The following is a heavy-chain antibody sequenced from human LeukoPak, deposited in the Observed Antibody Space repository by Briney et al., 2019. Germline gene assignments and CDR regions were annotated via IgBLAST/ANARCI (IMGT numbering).Heavy chain of an antibody. D-gene: IGHD3-10*01. CDR3: ARLRTVNYFDY. V-gene: IGHV4-39*01. CDR2: IYYSGST. CDR1: GGSISSSSYY. Sequence: SETLSLTCTVSGGSISSSSYYWGWIRQPPGKGLEWIGSIYYSGSTYYNPSLKSRVTISVDTSKNQFSLKLTSVTAADTAVYYCARLRTVNYFDYWGQGTVVTVSS. J-gene: IGHJ4*02.